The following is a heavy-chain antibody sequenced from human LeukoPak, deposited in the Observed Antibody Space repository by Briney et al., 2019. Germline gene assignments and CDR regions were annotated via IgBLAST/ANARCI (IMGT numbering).Heavy chain of an antibody. CDR3: ARHYGLSPPYYFDY. CDR1: GYSFTSYW. D-gene: IGHD3-10*01. V-gene: IGHV5-10-1*01. CDR2: IDPSDSYT. J-gene: IGHJ4*02. Sequence: GESLKISCKGSGYSFTSYWISWVRQMPGKGLEWMGRIDPSDSYTNYSPSFQGHVTISADKSISTAYPQWSSLKASDTAMYYCARHYGLSPPYYFDYWGQGTLVTVSS.